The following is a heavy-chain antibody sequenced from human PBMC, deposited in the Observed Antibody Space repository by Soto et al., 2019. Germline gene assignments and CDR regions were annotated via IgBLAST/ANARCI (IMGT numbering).Heavy chain of an antibody. J-gene: IGHJ4*02. V-gene: IGHV3-66*01. CDR2: IFSAGST. CDR1: GFTVSNNY. D-gene: IGHD5-18*01. CDR3: ARGAGGNSWRSPTFDS. Sequence: PGGSLRLSCAASGFTVSNNYMTWVRQAPGGGLDWVSIIFSAGSTYYADSVRGRFTISRDNSKNTLYLQMNSLRAEDSAIYYCARGAGGNSWRSPTFDSWGQGT.